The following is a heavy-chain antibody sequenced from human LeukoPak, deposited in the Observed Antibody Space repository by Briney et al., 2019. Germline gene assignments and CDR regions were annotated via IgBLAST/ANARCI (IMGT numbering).Heavy chain of an antibody. Sequence: SETLSLTCTVSGGSISRGGVYWSWIPPHPGKGLEWIGYIYYSGRTYDNPSPQSRVTISEYTPKKQFSLKLSSVTAADTAVYYCARAILNYDSSGYYSLFFDYWGQGTLVTVSS. CDR2: IYYSGRT. CDR1: GGSISRGGVY. J-gene: IGHJ4*02. V-gene: IGHV4-31*03. CDR3: ARAILNYDSSGYYSLFFDY. D-gene: IGHD3-22*01.